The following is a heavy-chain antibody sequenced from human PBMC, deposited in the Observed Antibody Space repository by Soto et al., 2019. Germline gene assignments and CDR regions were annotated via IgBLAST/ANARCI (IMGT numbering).Heavy chain of an antibody. CDR3: ASAEYYFDVSVWYY. D-gene: IGHD3-22*01. CDR2: ISSSSSYI. J-gene: IGHJ4*02. CDR1: GFTFSSYS. Sequence: EVQLVESGGGLVKPGGSLSLSCAASGFTFSSYSMNWVRQAPGKGLEWVSSISSSSSYIYYADSVKGRFTISRDNAKNSLYLQMNSLRAEDTAVYYCASAEYYFDVSVWYYWGQGTLVTVSS. V-gene: IGHV3-21*01.